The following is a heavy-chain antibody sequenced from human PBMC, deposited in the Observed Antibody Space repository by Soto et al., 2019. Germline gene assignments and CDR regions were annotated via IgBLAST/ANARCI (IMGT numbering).Heavy chain of an antibody. D-gene: IGHD3-10*01. V-gene: IGHV3-33*01. CDR3: ARMGPVTMGYYYYYMDV. CDR2: IWYDGSNK. J-gene: IGHJ6*03. CDR1: GFTFSSYG. Sequence: GGSLRLSCAASGFTFSSYGMHWVRQAPDKGLEWVAVIWYDGSNKYYADSVKGRFTISRDNSKNTLFLQMNSLRAEDTAVYYCARMGPVTMGYYYYYMDVWGKGTTVTVSS.